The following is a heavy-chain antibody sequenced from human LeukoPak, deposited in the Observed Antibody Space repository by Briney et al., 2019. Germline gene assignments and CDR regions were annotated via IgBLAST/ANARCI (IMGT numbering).Heavy chain of an antibody. CDR2: INPSGGST. D-gene: IGHD6-13*01. CDR1: GYTFTSYY. J-gene: IGHJ5*02. CDR3: ARSSSWYGRGMNWFDP. Sequence: ASVKVSCKASGYTFTSYYMHWVRQAPGQGLEWMGIINPSGGSTSYAQKFQGRVTMTRDMSTSTVYMELSSLRSEDTAVYYCARSSSWYGRGMNWFDPWGQGTLVTVSS. V-gene: IGHV1-46*01.